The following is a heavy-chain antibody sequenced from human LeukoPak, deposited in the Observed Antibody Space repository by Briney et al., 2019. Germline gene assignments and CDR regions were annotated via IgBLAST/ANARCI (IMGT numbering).Heavy chain of an antibody. CDR1: GYTFTSYY. D-gene: IGHD3-16*01. J-gene: IGHJ4*02. CDR3: AKVTGGDMITYGGVDY. CDR2: LNPSGGST. Sequence: ASVKVSCKASGYTFTSYYMHWVRQAPGQGLEWMGILNPSGGSTRYAQKFQGRVTMTRDTSTSTVYMELSSLSSEDTAVYYCAKVTGGDMITYGGVDYWGQGTLVTVSS. V-gene: IGHV1-46*01.